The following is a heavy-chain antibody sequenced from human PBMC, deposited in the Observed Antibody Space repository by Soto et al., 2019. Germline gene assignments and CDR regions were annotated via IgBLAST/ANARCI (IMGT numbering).Heavy chain of an antibody. J-gene: IGHJ4*02. Sequence: GGSLRLSCAASGFTFSSYAMSWVRQAPGKGLEWVSAISGSGGSTYYADSVKGRFTISRDNSKNTLYLQMNSLRAEDTAVYYCAKVYGDYIWGSYRHRYGFDYWGQGTLVTVSS. CDR3: AKVYGDYIWGSYRHRYGFDY. V-gene: IGHV3-23*01. D-gene: IGHD3-16*02. CDR1: GFTFSSYA. CDR2: ISGSGGST.